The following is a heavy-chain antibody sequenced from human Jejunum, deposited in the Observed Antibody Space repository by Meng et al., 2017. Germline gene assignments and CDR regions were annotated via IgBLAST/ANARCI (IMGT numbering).Heavy chain of an antibody. Sequence: HGQPRGAGPGLVKPSETLSLTCAVSGGSISSVYWWTWVRQSPGKGLEWIGEIYHSGSTNYNPSLKSRVTISVDKSKSQFSLKLTSVTAADTAVYYCARGGYYSFDYWGQGTLVTVSS. CDR1: GGSISSVYW. CDR3: ARGGYYSFDY. J-gene: IGHJ4*02. CDR2: IYHSGST. V-gene: IGHV4-4*02. D-gene: IGHD5-18*01.